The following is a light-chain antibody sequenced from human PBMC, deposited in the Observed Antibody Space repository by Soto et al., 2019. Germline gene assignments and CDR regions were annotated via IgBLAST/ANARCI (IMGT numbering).Light chain of an antibody. CDR2: EDN. CDR1: SSDVGNYNP. Sequence: QSALTQPASVSGSPGQSITISCAGASSDVGNYNPVSWYQQHPGKAPKLMIYEDNKRPSGVSNRFSGSKSGNTASLTISGLQAEDEADYYCCSFSVSRISVVFGGGTKLTVL. J-gene: IGLJ2*01. CDR3: CSFSVSRISVV. V-gene: IGLV2-23*01.